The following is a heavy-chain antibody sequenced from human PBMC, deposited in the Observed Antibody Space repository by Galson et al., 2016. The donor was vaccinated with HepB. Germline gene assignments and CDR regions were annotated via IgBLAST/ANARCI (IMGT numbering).Heavy chain of an antibody. V-gene: IGHV4-39*01. CDR1: GGSITNRNYY. D-gene: IGHD1-26*01. Sequence: ATLSLTCSVSGGSITNRNYYWVWIRQPPGKALEWIGSVYYSGNTYYNPSLKSRVTISDDTSKSRFSLKVNSVTAADTAIYYCARHLGAGWFDPWGQGTLVTVSS. CDR3: ARHLGAGWFDP. CDR2: VYYSGNT. J-gene: IGHJ5*02.